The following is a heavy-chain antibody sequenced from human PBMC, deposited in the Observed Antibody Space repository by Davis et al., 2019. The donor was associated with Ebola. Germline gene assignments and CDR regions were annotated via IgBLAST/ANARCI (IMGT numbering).Heavy chain of an antibody. D-gene: IGHD4-11*01. Sequence: MPSETLSLTCTVSGGSISSSSYYWGWIRQPPGKGLEWIGSIYYSGSTYYNPSLKSRVTISVDTSKNQFSLKLSSVTAADTAVYYCARVGDYSGTVTPWGQGTLVTVSS. J-gene: IGHJ5*02. CDR2: IYYSGST. CDR1: GGSISSSSYY. CDR3: ARVGDYSGTVTP. V-gene: IGHV4-39*07.